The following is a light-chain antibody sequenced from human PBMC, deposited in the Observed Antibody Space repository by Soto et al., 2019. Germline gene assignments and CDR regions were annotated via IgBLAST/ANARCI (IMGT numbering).Light chain of an antibody. CDR1: TGAVTSGNY. Sequence: QTVVTQDPSLTVSPGGTVTLTCASSTGAVTSGNYPSWFQQRPGQAPRTLIYTTNSKHSWTPARFSGSLLGDKAALTLSGVQPEDEADYYCLLYYGGAQLVFGGGTKVTVL. J-gene: IGLJ3*02. V-gene: IGLV7-43*01. CDR2: TTN. CDR3: LLYYGGAQLV.